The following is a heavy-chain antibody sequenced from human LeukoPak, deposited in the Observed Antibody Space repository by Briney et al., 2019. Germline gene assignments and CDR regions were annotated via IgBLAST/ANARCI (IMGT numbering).Heavy chain of an antibody. V-gene: IGHV3-23*01. CDR3: ARHSGDAVAGNPCDY. J-gene: IGHJ4*02. CDR2: ISTSGDTI. CDR1: GFTFSDYA. D-gene: IGHD6-19*01. Sequence: GGSLRLSCAASGFTFSDYAMSWVRQAPGKGLEWVSPISTSGDTIYYPDSMKGRFTISRDNSKSTLYLQMNSLRAEDTALYYCARHSGDAVAGNPCDYWGQGALVTVSS.